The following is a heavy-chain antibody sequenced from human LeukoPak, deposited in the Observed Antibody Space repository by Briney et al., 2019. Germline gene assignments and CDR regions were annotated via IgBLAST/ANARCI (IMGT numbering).Heavy chain of an antibody. CDR1: GFTFSSYA. Sequence: GGSLRLSCAASGFTFSSYAMRWVRQAPGKGLEWVSAVSGSGGSTYYADPVKGRFTISRDNSKNTLYLQMNSLRAEDTAVYYCAKDQIVVVPAIDYWGQGTLVTVSS. V-gene: IGHV3-23*01. J-gene: IGHJ4*02. CDR3: AKDQIVVVPAIDY. D-gene: IGHD2-2*01. CDR2: VSGSGGST.